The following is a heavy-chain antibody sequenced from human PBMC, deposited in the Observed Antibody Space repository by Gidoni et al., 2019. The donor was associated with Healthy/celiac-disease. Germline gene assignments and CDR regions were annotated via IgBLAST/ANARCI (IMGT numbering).Heavy chain of an antibody. J-gene: IGHJ3*02. D-gene: IGHD3-22*01. Sequence: QVPLQQWGAGLLNPSETLSLTCAVYGGSFSGYYWSWIRQPPGKGLEWIGEINHSGSTNYNPSLKSRVTISVDTSKNQFSLKLSSVTAADTAVYYCARATNYDDAFDIWGQGTMVTVSS. CDR3: ARATNYDDAFDI. CDR2: INHSGST. CDR1: GGSFSGYY. V-gene: IGHV4-34*01.